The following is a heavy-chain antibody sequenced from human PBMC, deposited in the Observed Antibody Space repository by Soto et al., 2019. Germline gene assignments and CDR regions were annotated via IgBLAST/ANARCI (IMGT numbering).Heavy chain of an antibody. CDR1: GFTFGDYY. CDR3: ANDITYCKNGGCYFSEHGIY. J-gene: IGHJ4*02. Sequence: QVQLVESGGGLVKPGGSLRLSCEASGFTFGDYYMNWIRQAPGKGLEWVSYISNSGSDIDYADSVQGRFTISRDNAKNSLYLQMNSLRAEDTAVYYWANDITYCKNGGCYFSEHGIYWGQGTLVTVSS. CDR2: ISNSGSDI. V-gene: IGHV3-11*01. D-gene: IGHD2-8*01.